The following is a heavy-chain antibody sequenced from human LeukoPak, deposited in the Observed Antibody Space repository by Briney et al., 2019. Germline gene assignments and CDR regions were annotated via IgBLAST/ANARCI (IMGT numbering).Heavy chain of an antibody. CDR3: ANNYDILTAGAFDI. CDR1: GFTFSSYG. Sequence: GGSLRLSCAASGFTFSSYGMSWVRQAPGKGLEWVSAISGSGGSTYYADSVKGRFTISRDNSKNTLYLQMNSLRAEDTAVYYCANNYDILTAGAFDIWGQGTMVTVSS. CDR2: ISGSGGST. V-gene: IGHV3-23*01. D-gene: IGHD3-9*01. J-gene: IGHJ3*02.